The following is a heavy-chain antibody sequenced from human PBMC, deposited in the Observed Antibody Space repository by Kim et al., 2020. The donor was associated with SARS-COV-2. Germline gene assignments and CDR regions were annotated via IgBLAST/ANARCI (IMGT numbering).Heavy chain of an antibody. D-gene: IGHD3-16*02. CDR2: ISGDGGST. J-gene: IGHJ6*03. V-gene: IGHV3-43*02. CDR1: GFTFDDYA. Sequence: GGSLRLSCAASGFTFDDYAMHWVHQAPGKGLEWVSLISGDGGSTYYADSVKGRFTISRDNSKNSLYLQMNSLRTEDTALYYCAKETGVMITFGGVIVYYYMDVWGKGTTVTVSS. CDR3: AKETGVMITFGGVIVYYYMDV.